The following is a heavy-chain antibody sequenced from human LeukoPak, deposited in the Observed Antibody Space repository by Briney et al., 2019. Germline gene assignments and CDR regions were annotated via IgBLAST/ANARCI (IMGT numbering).Heavy chain of an antibody. CDR1: RYTLTVYY. CDR2: INPNSGGT. Sequence: ASLRVSSTASRYTLTVYYMHWVRQAPGQGLEWMGWINPNSGGTNYAQKFQGRVTMTRDTSISTAYMELSRLRSDDTAVYYCARADGDGMDVWGQGTTVTVSS. J-gene: IGHJ6*02. D-gene: IGHD3-10*01. V-gene: IGHV1-2*02. CDR3: ARADGDGMDV.